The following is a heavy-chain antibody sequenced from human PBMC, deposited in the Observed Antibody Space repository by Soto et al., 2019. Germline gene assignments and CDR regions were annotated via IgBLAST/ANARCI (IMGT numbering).Heavy chain of an antibody. CDR1: GLTFGSRA. D-gene: IGHD3-10*01. CDR3: AKGSTDSYPGSRIFDF. V-gene: IGHV3-23*01. J-gene: IGHJ4*02. CDR2: ITDTGGDA. Sequence: PGGSLRLSCVASGLTFGSRAMIWVRQAPGEGLQWVSTITDTGGDAKYADSVRGRFVISRDNSKKILYLQMTSLTAEDSAMYFCAKGSTDSYPGSRIFDFWGRGTLVTVSS.